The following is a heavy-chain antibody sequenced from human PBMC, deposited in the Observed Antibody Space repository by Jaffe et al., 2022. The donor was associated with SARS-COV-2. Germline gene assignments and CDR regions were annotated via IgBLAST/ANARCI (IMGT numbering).Heavy chain of an antibody. D-gene: IGHD6-19*01. CDR2: IDYTGST. CDR3: ATGAGWLPDY. Sequence: QVQLQESGPGLVKPSETLSLTCTVSGGSISNYYWSWIRQPPGERLEWIGNIDYTGSTNYNPSLKSRVTISVDTSKNQFSLKLDSVTAADTAVYYCATGAGWLPDYWGQGTLVTVSS. V-gene: IGHV4-59*01. J-gene: IGHJ4*02. CDR1: GGSISNYY.